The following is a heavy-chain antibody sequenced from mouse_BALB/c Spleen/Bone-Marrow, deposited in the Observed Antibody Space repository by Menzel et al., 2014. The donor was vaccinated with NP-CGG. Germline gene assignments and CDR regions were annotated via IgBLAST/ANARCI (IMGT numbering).Heavy chain of an antibody. CDR1: GFTFXSYG. CDR2: ISSGGSYT. Sequence: EVKLVESGGDLVKPGGSLKLSCVASGFTFXSYGMSWVRQTPDKRLEWVATISSGGSYTYYPDSVKGRFTISRDNAKNTLYLQMSSLKSEDTAMYYCGRNYYGSSYYFDYWGQGTTLTVSS. D-gene: IGHD1-1*01. V-gene: IGHV5-6*01. CDR3: GRNYYGSSYYFDY. J-gene: IGHJ2*01.